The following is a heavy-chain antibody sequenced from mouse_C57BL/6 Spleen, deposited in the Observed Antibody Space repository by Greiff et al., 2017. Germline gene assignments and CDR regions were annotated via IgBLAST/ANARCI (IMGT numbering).Heavy chain of an antibody. CDR2: IYPGDGDT. CDR3: ARSDDCNYDYAMDY. CDR1: GYAFSSYW. J-gene: IGHJ4*01. Sequence: VQLQQSGAELVKPGASVKISCKASGYAFSSYWMNWVKQRPGKGLEWIGQIYPGDGDTNYNGKFKGKATLTADKSSSTAYMQLSSLTSEDSAVYFCARSDDCNYDYAMDYWGQGTSVTVSS. V-gene: IGHV1-80*01. D-gene: IGHD2-1*01.